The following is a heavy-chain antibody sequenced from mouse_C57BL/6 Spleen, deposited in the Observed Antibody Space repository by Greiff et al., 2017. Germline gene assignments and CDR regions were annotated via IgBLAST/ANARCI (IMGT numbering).Heavy chain of an antibody. D-gene: IGHD2-5*01. CDR3: ARKDSNYLCY. CDR2: ISTYSGDA. J-gene: IGHJ2*01. Sequence: QVQLQQSGPELVRPGVSVKISCKGSGYTFTDYAMPWVKQSHAKSLEWIGVISTYSGDASYTQKFKDKGTMTVDKSSSAAYMELARLTSEDPAVYYCARKDSNYLCYWGNGTTLTVSS. V-gene: IGHV1-67*01. CDR1: GYTFTDYA.